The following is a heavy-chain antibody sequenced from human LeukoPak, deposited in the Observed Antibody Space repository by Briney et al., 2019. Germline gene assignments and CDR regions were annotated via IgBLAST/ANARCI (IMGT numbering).Heavy chain of an antibody. CDR1: GYTFTGYY. V-gene: IGHV1-2*02. D-gene: IGHD2-2*01. CDR2: INPNSGGT. CDR3: ARESSEFLVPAAMGVDY. Sequence: GASVKVSCKASGYTFTGYYMHWVRQAPGQGLEWMGWINPNSGGTNYAQKFQGRVTMTRDTSISTAYMELSRLRSDDTAVYYCARESSEFLVPAAMGVDYWGQGTLVTVSS. J-gene: IGHJ4*02.